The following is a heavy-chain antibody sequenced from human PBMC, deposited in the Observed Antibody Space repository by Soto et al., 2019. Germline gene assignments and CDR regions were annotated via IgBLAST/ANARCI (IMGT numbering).Heavy chain of an antibody. CDR3: ATMGTPATGLYFFDY. CDR2: ISYSGST. V-gene: IGHV4-30-4*01. CDR1: GGSISSGNYY. J-gene: IGHJ4*02. D-gene: IGHD2-15*01. Sequence: QVQLQESGPGLVKPSQNLSLTWTVSGGSISSGNYYWSWIRQPPGKGLEWIGFISYSGSTYYSTSLKSRVTISVDTSKRQFSLNLSFVTDADTAVYYCATMGTPATGLYFFDYWGQGYLVTVSS.